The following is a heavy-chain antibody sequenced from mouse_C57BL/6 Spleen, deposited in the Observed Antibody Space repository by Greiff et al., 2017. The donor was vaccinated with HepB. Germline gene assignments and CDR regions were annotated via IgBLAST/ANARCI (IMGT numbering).Heavy chain of an antibody. CDR3: ARHLYYGSSSYYFDY. D-gene: IGHD1-1*01. CDR1: GFTFSSYT. CDR2: ISGGGGNT. J-gene: IGHJ2*01. Sequence: EVKLMESGGGLVKPGGSLKLSCAASGFTFSSYTMSWVRQTPEKRLEWVATISGGGGNTYYPDSVKGRFTISRDNAKNTLYLQMSSLRSEDTALYYCARHLYYGSSSYYFDYWGQGTTLTVSS. V-gene: IGHV5-9*01.